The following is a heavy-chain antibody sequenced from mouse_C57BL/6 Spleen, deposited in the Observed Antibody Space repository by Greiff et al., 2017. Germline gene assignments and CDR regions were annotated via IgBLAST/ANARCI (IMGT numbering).Heavy chain of an antibody. D-gene: IGHD1-2*01. CDR3: ARSATAPDY. J-gene: IGHJ4*01. Sequence: EVHLVESGPGLVKPSQSLSLTCSVTGYSITSGYYWNWIRQFPGNKLEWMGYISYDGSNNYNPSLKNRISITRDTSKNQFFLKLNSVTTEDTATYYCARSATAPDYWGQGTSVTVSS. CDR1: GYSITSGYY. V-gene: IGHV3-6*01. CDR2: ISYDGSN.